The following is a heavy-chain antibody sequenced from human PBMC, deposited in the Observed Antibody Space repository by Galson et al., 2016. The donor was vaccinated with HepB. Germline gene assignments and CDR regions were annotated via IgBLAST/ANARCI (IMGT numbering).Heavy chain of an antibody. V-gene: IGHV3-7*01. CDR1: GFTFSSYW. CDR3: ASSVRGSGSPPGGY. CDR2: IKFDGNEK. J-gene: IGHJ4*02. Sequence: SLRLSCAASGFTFSSYWMTWVRQAPGKGLEWVDNIKFDGNEKDYVDSVKGRFTISRDNSKNTLYLQMNSLGAEDTAVYYCASSVRGSGSPPGGYWGQGTLVTVSS. D-gene: IGHD3-10*01.